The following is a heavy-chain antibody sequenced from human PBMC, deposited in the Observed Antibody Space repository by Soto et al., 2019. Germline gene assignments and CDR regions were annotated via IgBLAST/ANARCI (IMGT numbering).Heavy chain of an antibody. CDR2: ISWNSGSI. J-gene: IGHJ2*01. V-gene: IGHV3-9*01. CDR3: AKDPYSGYDYGWYFDR. Sequence: EVQLVESGGGLVQPGRSLRLSCAASGFTFDDYAMHWVRQAPGKGLEWVSGISWNSGSIGYAYSVKGRFTISRDNAKNSLYLQMNSLRAEDTALYYCAKDPYSGYDYGWYFDRWGRGTLVTVSS. D-gene: IGHD5-12*01. CDR1: GFTFDDYA.